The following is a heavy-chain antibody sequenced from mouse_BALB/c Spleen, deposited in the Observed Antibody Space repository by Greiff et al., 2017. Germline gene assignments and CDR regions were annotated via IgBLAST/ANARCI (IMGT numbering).Heavy chain of an antibody. D-gene: IGHD2-1*01. Sequence: EAGGGLVQPKGSLKLSCAASGFTFNTYAMNWVRQAPGKGLEWVARIRSKSNNYATYYADSVKDRFTISRDDSQSMLYLQMNNLKTEDTAMYYCVRHGYYGNYNYAMDYWGQGTSVTVSS. CDR2: IRSKSNNYAT. CDR1: GFTFNTYA. J-gene: IGHJ4*01. V-gene: IGHV10-1*02. CDR3: VRHGYYGNYNYAMDY.